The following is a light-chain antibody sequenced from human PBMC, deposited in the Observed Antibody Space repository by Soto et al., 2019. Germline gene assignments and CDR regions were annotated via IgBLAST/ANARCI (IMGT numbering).Light chain of an antibody. Sequence: QSALTQPASVSGSPGQSITISCTGTSSDIGSYNWVSWYQQYPGQAPKVIIYDVSKRASGVSDRFSASKSGNTASLTISGLQAEDEADYYCNSYTRTIDLRIFGGGTKLTVL. V-gene: IGLV2-14*01. CDR1: SSDIGSYNW. CDR2: DVS. J-gene: IGLJ2*01. CDR3: NSYTRTIDLRI.